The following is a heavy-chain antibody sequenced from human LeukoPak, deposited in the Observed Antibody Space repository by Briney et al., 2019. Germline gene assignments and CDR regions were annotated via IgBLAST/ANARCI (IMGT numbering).Heavy chain of an antibody. CDR2: ISYDGSNK. J-gene: IGHJ4*02. CDR3: ARDPRGYSSGYVADY. D-gene: IGHD6-19*01. V-gene: IGHV3-30-3*01. Sequence: GGSLRLSCAASGFTFSSYAMHWVRQAPGKGLEWVAVISYDGSNKYHADSVKGRFTISRDNSKNTLYLQMNSLRAEDTAVYYCARDPRGYSSGYVADYWGQGTLVTVSS. CDR1: GFTFSSYA.